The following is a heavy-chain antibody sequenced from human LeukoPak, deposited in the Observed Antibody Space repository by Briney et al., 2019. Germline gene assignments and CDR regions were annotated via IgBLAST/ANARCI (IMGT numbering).Heavy chain of an antibody. Sequence: PGGSLRLSCAASGLTFSSYALAWVRQAPGKGLEWVSAISGSGGTTYYTDSVKGHFTISRDNSKNTLYLQMNSLRAEDTAVYFCARYYYGSGTYRTFDYWGQGTLVTVSS. CDR1: GLTFSSYA. CDR2: ISGSGGTT. V-gene: IGHV3-23*01. CDR3: ARYYYGSGTYRTFDY. D-gene: IGHD3-10*01. J-gene: IGHJ4*02.